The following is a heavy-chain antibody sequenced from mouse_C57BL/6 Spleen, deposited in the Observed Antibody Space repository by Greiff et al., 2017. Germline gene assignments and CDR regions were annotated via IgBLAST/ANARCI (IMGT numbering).Heavy chain of an antibody. J-gene: IGHJ3*01. CDR1: GYSITSGYY. V-gene: IGHV3-6*01. CDR2: ISYDGSN. D-gene: IGHD2-4*01. Sequence: EVQLQQSGPGLVKPSQSLSLTCSVTGYSITSGYYWNWIRQFPGNKLEWMGYISYDGSNNYNPSLKNRISITRDTSKNQFFLKLNSVTTEDTATYYCASQIYYDYDGAWFAYWGQGTLVTVSA. CDR3: ASQIYYDYDGAWFAY.